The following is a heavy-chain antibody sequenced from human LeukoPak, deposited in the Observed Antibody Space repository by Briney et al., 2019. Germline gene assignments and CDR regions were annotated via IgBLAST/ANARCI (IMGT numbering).Heavy chain of an antibody. J-gene: IGHJ3*02. Sequence: HSGGSLRLSCAASGFTFSSYAMTWVRQAPGKGLEWVSSISDSGGRTYYADSVKGRFTISRDNSKNTLYLQMNSLRAEDTAVFYCAKDRDDYVWGSYLGAFDIWGQGTMVTVSS. CDR2: ISDSGGRT. D-gene: IGHD3-16*01. CDR1: GFTFSSYA. V-gene: IGHV3-23*01. CDR3: AKDRDDYVWGSYLGAFDI.